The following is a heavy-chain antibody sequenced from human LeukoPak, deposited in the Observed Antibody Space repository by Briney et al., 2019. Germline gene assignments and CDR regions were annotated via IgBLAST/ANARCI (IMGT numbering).Heavy chain of an antibody. D-gene: IGHD2-2*01. V-gene: IGHV4-30-4*08. CDR2: IYYSGST. J-gene: IGHJ3*02. Sequence: SETLSLTXTVSGGSISSGDYYWSWISQPPGKGLEWIGYIYYSGSTYYNPSLKSRVTISVDTSKNQFSLKLSSVTAADTAVYYCARARGDTSSRDAFDIWGQGTMVTVSS. CDR3: ARARGDTSSRDAFDI. CDR1: GGSISSGDYY.